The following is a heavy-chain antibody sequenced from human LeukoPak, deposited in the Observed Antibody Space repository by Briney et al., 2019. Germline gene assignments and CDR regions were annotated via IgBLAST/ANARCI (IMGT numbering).Heavy chain of an antibody. V-gene: IGHV3-74*01. CDR3: VRPDIVTVPLGC. CDR2: INTDGSIT. J-gene: IGHJ4*02. CDR1: GFTFSSYW. D-gene: IGHD2-2*01. Sequence: PGGSLRLSCAASGFTFSSYWMHWVRQAPGKGLVWVSRINTDGSITGYADSVKGRFTISRDNAKNTLYLQVNSLRAEDTAIYYCVRPDIVTVPLGCWGQGTLVTVSS.